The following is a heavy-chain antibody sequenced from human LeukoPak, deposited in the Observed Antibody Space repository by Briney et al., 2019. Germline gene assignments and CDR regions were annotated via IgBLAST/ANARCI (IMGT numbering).Heavy chain of an antibody. V-gene: IGHV4-34*01. D-gene: IGHD3-3*01. J-gene: IGHJ3*02. CDR3: AAPYYDFWSGYSWNAFDI. Sequence: SETLSLTCAVFGGSASGYYWSWIRQPPGKGLEWIGETNHNGHTNNNPSLKSRVTISVDTAKNQFSLKLSSVTAADTAVYYCAAPYYDFWSGYSWNAFDIWGQGTMVTVSS. CDR2: TNHNGHT. CDR1: GGSASGYY.